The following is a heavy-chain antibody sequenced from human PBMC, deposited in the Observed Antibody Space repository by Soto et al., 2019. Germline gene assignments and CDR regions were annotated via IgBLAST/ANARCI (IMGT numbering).Heavy chain of an antibody. J-gene: IGHJ6*03. Sequence: SETLSLTCTVSGGSINSYYWNWIRQPPGRGLEWVGYIYYSGSTNYNPSLKSRVTMSVDTSKNQFSLEVSSVTAADTAVYYCGRLPGRVASIVNYYYYIDVWGKGTRVTVSS. D-gene: IGHD5-12*01. CDR2: IYYSGST. CDR1: GGSINSYY. V-gene: IGHV4-59*08. CDR3: GRLPGRVASIVNYYYYIDV.